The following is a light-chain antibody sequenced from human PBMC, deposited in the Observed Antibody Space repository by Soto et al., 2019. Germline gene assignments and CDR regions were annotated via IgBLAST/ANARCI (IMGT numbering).Light chain of an antibody. CDR3: QQTYSTPWT. V-gene: IGKV1-39*01. Sequence: DVQVTQSPSSLSASLGDRVSITCRASQSIGTDLNWYQQKPGKAPKLLISGASTLQGGVPSRFSGSVSGTEFTLTISSLQPGDLATYFCQQTYSTPWTFAQGTKVDIK. J-gene: IGKJ1*01. CDR1: QSIGTD. CDR2: GAS.